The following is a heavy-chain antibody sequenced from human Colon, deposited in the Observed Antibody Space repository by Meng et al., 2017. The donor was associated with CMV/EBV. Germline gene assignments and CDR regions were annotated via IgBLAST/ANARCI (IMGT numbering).Heavy chain of an antibody. CDR2: INPKSGGI. V-gene: IGHV1-2*02. CDR1: GYIFTDYF. D-gene: IGHD2-8*02. CDR3: AREGGRECTGNVCYIGAIWFDP. J-gene: IGHJ5*02. Sequence: SVKVYCKASGYIFTDYFLHWVRQAPGQGLEWMGWINPKSGGISFEEKFQGRLTMTRDTSSSTVYMELTSLRSDDTAMYYCAREGGRECTGNVCYIGAIWFDPWGQGTQVTVSS.